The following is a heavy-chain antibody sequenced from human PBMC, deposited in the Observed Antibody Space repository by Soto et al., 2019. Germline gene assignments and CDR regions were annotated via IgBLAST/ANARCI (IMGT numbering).Heavy chain of an antibody. CDR3: AGVRFGEWGYAMDV. V-gene: IGHV3-11*01. CDR2: ISSSGSSI. CDR1: GLTFSDSY. D-gene: IGHD3-10*01. J-gene: IGHJ6*02. Sequence: QVQLVESGGGLVKPGGSLRLSCAASGLTFSDSYLNWIRHAPGKGLEWLAYISSSGSSIFYAGSVKGRFTISRDNAXNSRQLHMRSLRAEDTAMCYCAGVRFGEWGYAMDVWGQGTTVTVSS.